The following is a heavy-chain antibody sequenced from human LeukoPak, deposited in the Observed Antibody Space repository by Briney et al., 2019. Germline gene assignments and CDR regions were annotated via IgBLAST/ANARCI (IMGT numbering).Heavy chain of an antibody. V-gene: IGHV1-18*01. D-gene: IGHD5-12*01. Sequence: ASVKVSCKASGYTFTSYGISWVRQAPGQGLEWMGWISAYNGNTNYAQKLQGRVTMTTDTSTSTAYMELRGLRSDDTAVYYCARVEEYSGFSGGGYYFDYWGQGTLVTVSS. CDR3: ARVEEYSGFSGGGYYFDY. CDR2: ISAYNGNT. CDR1: GYTFTSYG. J-gene: IGHJ4*02.